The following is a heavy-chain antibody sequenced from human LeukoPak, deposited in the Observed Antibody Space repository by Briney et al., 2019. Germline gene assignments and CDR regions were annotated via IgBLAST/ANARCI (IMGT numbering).Heavy chain of an antibody. CDR1: GFTFSSYA. Sequence: PGGSLRLSCAASGFTFSSYAMSWVRQAPGKGLEWVSAISGSGGSTYYADPVKGRFTISRDNSKNTLYLQMNSLRAEDTAVYYCAKSGVLLWFGELDYWGQGTLVTVSS. V-gene: IGHV3-23*01. J-gene: IGHJ4*02. CDR2: ISGSGGST. D-gene: IGHD3-10*01. CDR3: AKSGVLLWFGELDY.